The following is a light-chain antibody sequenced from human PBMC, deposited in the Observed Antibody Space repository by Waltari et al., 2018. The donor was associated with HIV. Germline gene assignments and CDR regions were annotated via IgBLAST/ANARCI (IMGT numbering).Light chain of an antibody. J-gene: IGKJ2*01. Sequence: IVMTQSKDYMHVSLGERATTNGKSRQSVLNSINNKNYLACYQLRPGQPPQKLIYWASTRESGVPDRFGGSGSETDFTLTINSLQAEDVAVYYCQQYYGIPYTFGQGTKLEIK. V-gene: IGKV4-1*01. CDR2: WAS. CDR3: QQYYGIPYT. CDR1: QSVLNSINNKNY.